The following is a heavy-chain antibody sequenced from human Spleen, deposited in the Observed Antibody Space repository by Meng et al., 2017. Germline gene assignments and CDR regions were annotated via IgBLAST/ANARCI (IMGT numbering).Heavy chain of an antibody. CDR2: IKQDGSEK. CDR3: ASQGVRGYADYYYGMDV. Sequence: GGSLRLSCAASGFTFSSYWMSWVRQAPGKGLEWVANIKQDGSEKYYVDSVKGRFTISRDNDKNSLYLQMNSLRAEDTAVYYCASQGVRGYADYYYGMDVWGQGTTVTVSS. D-gene: IGHD3-10*01. J-gene: IGHJ6*02. CDR1: GFTFSSYW. V-gene: IGHV3-7*01.